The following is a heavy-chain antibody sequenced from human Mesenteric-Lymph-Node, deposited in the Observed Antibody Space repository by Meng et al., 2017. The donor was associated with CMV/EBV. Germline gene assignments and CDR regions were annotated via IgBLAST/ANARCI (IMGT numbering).Heavy chain of an antibody. CDR2: TKQDGSEA. CDR3: VGFTWIQLFLGP. CDR1: GFTFHTFY. J-gene: IGHJ5*02. Sequence: GGSLRLSCAASGFTFHTFYMSWVRQAPGKGLEWVATTKQDGSEAYYVDSVKGRFTISRDNAKNSLYLQMNSLRAEDTAVYYCVGFTWIQLFLGPWGQGTLVTVSS. V-gene: IGHV3-7*01. D-gene: IGHD5-18*01.